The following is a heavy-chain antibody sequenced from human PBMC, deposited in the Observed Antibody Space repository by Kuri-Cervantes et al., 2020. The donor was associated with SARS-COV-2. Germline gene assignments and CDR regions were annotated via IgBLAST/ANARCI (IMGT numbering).Heavy chain of an antibody. CDR3: ARDAAADNLSDY. D-gene: IGHD6-13*01. CDR2: INPNSGGT. V-gene: IGHV1-2*04. J-gene: IGHJ4*02. CDR1: GYTFTSYY. Sequence: ASVKVSCKASGYTFTSYYMHWVRQAPGQGLEWMGWINPNSGGTNYAQKFQGWVTMTRDTSISTAYMELSSLRSEDTAVYYCARDAAADNLSDYWGQGTLVTVSS.